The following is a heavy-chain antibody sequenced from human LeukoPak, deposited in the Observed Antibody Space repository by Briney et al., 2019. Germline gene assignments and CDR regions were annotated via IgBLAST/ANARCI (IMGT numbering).Heavy chain of an antibody. J-gene: IGHJ6*03. CDR1: GFTFSSYE. D-gene: IGHD6-13*01. V-gene: IGHV3-48*03. Sequence: GGSLRLSCAASGFTFSSYEMNWVRQAPGKGLEWVSYISSSSSTIYYADSVKGRFTISRDNAKNSLYLQMNSLRAEDTAVYYCARDRIEQQRTLGRSSNYYYYYYMDVWGKGTTVTVSS. CDR2: ISSSSSTI. CDR3: ARDRIEQQRTLGRSSNYYYYYYMDV.